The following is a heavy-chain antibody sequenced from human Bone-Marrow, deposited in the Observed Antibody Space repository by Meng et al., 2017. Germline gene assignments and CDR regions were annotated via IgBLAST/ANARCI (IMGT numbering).Heavy chain of an antibody. CDR1: GGSFSDYY. CDR3: ARGPTTVAHDFDY. V-gene: IGHV4-34*01. J-gene: IGHJ4*02. D-gene: IGHD4-11*01. CDR2: INHSGST. Sequence: HVQLRQGGDGLLKPSDTLSLPCVVAGGSFSDYYWSWIRQPPGKGLEWIGEINHSGSTNYNPSLESRATISVDTSQNNLSLKLSSVTAADSAVYYCARGPTTVAHDFDYWGQGTLVTVSS.